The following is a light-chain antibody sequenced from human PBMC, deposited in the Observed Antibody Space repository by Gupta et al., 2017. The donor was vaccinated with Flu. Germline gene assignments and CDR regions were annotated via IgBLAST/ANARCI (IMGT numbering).Light chain of an antibody. CDR1: KLGDKY. J-gene: IGLJ2*01. Sequence: YELTQPPSVSVSPGQTASINCSGDKLGDKYACWYQQKPGQSPVLVIYQDSKRPSGIPERFSGSNSGNTATLTISGTQAMDEADYYCQAWDSSTYVVFGGGTKLTVL. V-gene: IGLV3-1*01. CDR2: QDS. CDR3: QAWDSSTYVV.